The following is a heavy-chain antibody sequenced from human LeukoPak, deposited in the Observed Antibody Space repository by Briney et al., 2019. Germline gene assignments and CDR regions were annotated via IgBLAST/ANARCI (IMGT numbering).Heavy chain of an antibody. CDR3: AREVRDSSSWSFDY. V-gene: IGHV1-2*02. Sequence: ASVKVSCKASGYTFTDYYMHWVRQAPGQGLEWMGWINPNSGGTNYAQKFQGRVTMTRDTSISTAYMELSSLRSEDTAVYYCAREVRDSSSWSFDYWGQGTLVTVSS. D-gene: IGHD6-13*01. CDR1: GYTFTDYY. J-gene: IGHJ4*02. CDR2: INPNSGGT.